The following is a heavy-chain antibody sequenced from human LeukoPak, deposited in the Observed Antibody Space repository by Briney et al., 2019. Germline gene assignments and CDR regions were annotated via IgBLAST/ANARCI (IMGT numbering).Heavy chain of an antibody. CDR2: INHSGST. Sequence: SETLSLTCAVYGGSFSGYYWSWIRQPPGKGLEWIGEINHSGSTNYNPSLKSRVTISVDTSKNQFSLKLSSVTAADTAVYYCARDRHYDFWSGYSDYYGMDVRGQGTTVTVSS. V-gene: IGHV4-34*01. CDR3: ARDRHYDFWSGYSDYYGMDV. CDR1: GGSFSGYY. D-gene: IGHD3-3*01. J-gene: IGHJ6*02.